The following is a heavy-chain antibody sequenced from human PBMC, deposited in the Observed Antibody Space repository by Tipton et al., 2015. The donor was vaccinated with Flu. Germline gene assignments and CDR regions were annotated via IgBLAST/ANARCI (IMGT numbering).Heavy chain of an antibody. D-gene: IGHD5-18*01. CDR2: IWTGGST. CDR3: AGIQMWYGGWFDP. CDR1: GFVVSSNY. Sequence: QLVQSGGGLIQPGGSLRLSCAASGFVVSSNYMSWVRQAPGKGLEWVSVIWTGGSTSYADSVKGRFTISRDNSKNTLYLQMNSLRVEDTAVYYCAGIQMWYGGWFDPWGQGTLVTVSS. V-gene: IGHV3-53*01. J-gene: IGHJ5*02.